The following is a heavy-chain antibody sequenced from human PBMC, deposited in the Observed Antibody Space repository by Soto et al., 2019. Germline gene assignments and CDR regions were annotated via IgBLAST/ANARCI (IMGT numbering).Heavy chain of an antibody. CDR3: ARLQPVYNMLTGYSSNYYYGMDV. D-gene: IGHD3-9*01. J-gene: IGHJ6*02. Sequence: GASVKVSCKASDYTFTSYGISWVRQAPGQGLEWMGWISAYNGNTNYAQKLQGRVTMTTDTSTSTAYMELRSLRSDDTAVYYCARLQPVYNMLTGYSSNYYYGMDVWGQGTTVTVSS. V-gene: IGHV1-18*01. CDR2: ISAYNGNT. CDR1: DYTFTSYG.